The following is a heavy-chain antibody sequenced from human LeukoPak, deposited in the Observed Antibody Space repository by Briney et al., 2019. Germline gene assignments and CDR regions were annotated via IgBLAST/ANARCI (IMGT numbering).Heavy chain of an antibody. V-gene: IGHV4-59*01. J-gene: IGHJ5*02. CDR2: IYYNGNT. CDR3: AKKEIYDANGCHP. Sequence: TSETLSLTCTVSGGSISTYYWSWIRQPPGEGLEWIGYIYYNGNTNYNPSLKSRVTISVDTSKNQFSLKLNSVTAADTAVYYCAKKEIYDANGCHPGGQGTLVTVS. D-gene: IGHD3-3*01. CDR1: GGSISTYY.